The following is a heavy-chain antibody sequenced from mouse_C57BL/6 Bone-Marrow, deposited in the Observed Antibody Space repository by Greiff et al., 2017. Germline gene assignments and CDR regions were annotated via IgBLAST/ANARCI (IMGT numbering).Heavy chain of an antibody. CDR2: IYPRSGNT. CDR3: ARERLRPPFDY. CDR1: GYTFTRYG. D-gene: IGHD2-4*01. J-gene: IGHJ2*01. Sequence: QVQLQQSGAELARPGASVKLSCKASGYTFTRYGISWVKQRTGQGLEWIGEIYPRSGNTYYNEKFKGKATLTAYKSSSTGYMELRSLTSEDSAVYFCARERLRPPFDYWGQGTTLTVSS. V-gene: IGHV1-81*01.